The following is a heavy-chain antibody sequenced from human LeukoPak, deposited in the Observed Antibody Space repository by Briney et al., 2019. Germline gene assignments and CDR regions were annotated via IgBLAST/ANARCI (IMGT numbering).Heavy chain of an antibody. V-gene: IGHV1-46*01. Sequence: ASVRVSCRASGYTFTSYYMNWVRQAPGQGLEWMGIINPSGGSTRNAQKFQGRVTMTRDTSTSTVYMELSSLRSEDTAVYYCARDDYGDFWGQGTLVTVSS. CDR2: INPSGGST. CDR1: GYTFTSYY. CDR3: ARDDYGDF. J-gene: IGHJ4*02.